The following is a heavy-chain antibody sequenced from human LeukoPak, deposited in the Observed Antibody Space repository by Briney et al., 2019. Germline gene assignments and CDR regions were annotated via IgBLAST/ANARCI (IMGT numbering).Heavy chain of an antibody. J-gene: IGHJ4*02. D-gene: IGHD3-10*01. CDR3: AKDSILLWFGELGRAPFDY. CDR2: ISGSGGST. CDR1: GFTFSSYA. Sequence: GGSLRLSCAASGFTFSSYAMSWVRQAPGKGLEWVSAISGSGGSTYYADSVKGRFTISRDNSKNTLYLQMNSLRAEDTAVYYCAKDSILLWFGELGRAPFDYWGQGTLVTVSS. V-gene: IGHV3-23*01.